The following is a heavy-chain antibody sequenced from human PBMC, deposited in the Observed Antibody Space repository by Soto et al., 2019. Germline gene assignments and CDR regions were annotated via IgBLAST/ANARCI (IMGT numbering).Heavy chain of an antibody. CDR2: INAGNGNT. Sequence: VKVSCKASGYTFTSYAMHWVRQAPGQRLEWMGWINAGNGNTKYSQKFQGRVTITRDTSASTAYMELSSLRSEDTAVYYCARDRAVVRGVISHYYYYGMDVWGQGTTVTVS. CDR3: ARDRAVVRGVISHYYYYGMDV. D-gene: IGHD3-10*01. J-gene: IGHJ6*02. CDR1: GYTFTSYA. V-gene: IGHV1-3*01.